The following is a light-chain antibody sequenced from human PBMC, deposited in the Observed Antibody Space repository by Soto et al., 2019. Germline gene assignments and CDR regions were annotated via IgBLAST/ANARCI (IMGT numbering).Light chain of an antibody. V-gene: IGLV2-14*01. CDR2: DVS. CDR1: NNDVGGYES. Sequence: QSALTQHASVSGSPGQSITLSCTGTNNDVGGYESVSWYQQHAGRAPRLIIYDVSNRPSGVSGRFSGSKFGNTASLTISGLQAEDEADYYCSSYTSSSLYVFGTGTKVTVL. CDR3: SSYTSSSLYV. J-gene: IGLJ1*01.